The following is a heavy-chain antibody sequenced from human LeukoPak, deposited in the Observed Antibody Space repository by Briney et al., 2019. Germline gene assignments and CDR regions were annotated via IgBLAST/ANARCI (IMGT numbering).Heavy chain of an antibody. Sequence: GGSLRLSCAASGFTFSSYAMSWVRQAPGKGLEWVSAISGSGGSTYYADSVKGRFTISRDNAKNTLYLQMNSLRAEDTAVYHCARDGSQLFYYYGMDVWGQGTTVTVSS. CDR3: ARDGSQLFYYYGMDV. J-gene: IGHJ6*02. CDR2: ISGSGGST. D-gene: IGHD1-1*01. CDR1: GFTFSSYA. V-gene: IGHV3-23*01.